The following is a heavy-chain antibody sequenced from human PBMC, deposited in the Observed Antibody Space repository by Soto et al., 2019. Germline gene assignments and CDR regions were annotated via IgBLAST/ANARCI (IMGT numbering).Heavy chain of an antibody. D-gene: IGHD3-3*01. V-gene: IGHV3-7*03. CDR1: GFTFSSYW. CDR3: ARVRDDFWSGKRGGMDV. J-gene: IGHJ6*02. CDR2: IKQDGSEK. Sequence: GGSLRLSCVASGFTFSSYWMSWVRQAPGKGLEWVANIKQDGSEKYYVDSVKGRFTTSRDNAKNSLYLQMNSLRAEDTAVYYCARVRDDFWSGKRGGMDVWGQGTTVTVSS.